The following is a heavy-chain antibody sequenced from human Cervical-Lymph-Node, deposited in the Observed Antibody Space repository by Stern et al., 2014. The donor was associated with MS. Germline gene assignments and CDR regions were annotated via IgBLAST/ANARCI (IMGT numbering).Heavy chain of an antibody. J-gene: IGHJ4*02. CDR2: INPHNGGA. D-gene: IGHD4-23*01. V-gene: IGHV1-2*02. Sequence: QVQLVQSGTEVKKPGASVRVSCKASAYTFTGYYLHWVRQAPGQGLEWMGWINPHNGGANYAQKFQGRVTLTRDTSTNTAYLELSSLTSDDTAVYSCARAFFGANSASSHPDYWGPGTLVTVSP. CDR3: ARAFFGANSASSHPDY. CDR1: AYTFTGYY.